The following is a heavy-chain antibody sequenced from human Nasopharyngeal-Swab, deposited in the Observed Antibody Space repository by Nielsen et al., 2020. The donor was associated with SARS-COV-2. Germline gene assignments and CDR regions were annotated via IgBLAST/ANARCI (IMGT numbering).Heavy chain of an antibody. CDR3: ARDPANLYYYDSSGCPDY. Sequence: GESLKISCAASGFTFSSYAMHWVRQAPGKGLEWVAVISYDGSNKYYADSVKGRFTISRDNSKNTLYLQMNSLRAEDTAVYYCARDPANLYYYDSSGCPDYWGQGTLVTVSS. CDR2: ISYDGSNK. D-gene: IGHD3-22*01. CDR1: GFTFSSYA. V-gene: IGHV3-30-3*01. J-gene: IGHJ4*02.